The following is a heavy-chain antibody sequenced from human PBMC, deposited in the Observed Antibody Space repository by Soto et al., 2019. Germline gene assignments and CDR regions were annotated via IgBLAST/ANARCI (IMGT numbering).Heavy chain of an antibody. J-gene: IGHJ3*02. D-gene: IGHD2-2*01. CDR1: GASISSSNW. Sequence: QVQLQESGPGLVKPSGTLSLTCAVSGASISSSNWWNWVRQAPGKGLEWIGEILHSGSTNYNPSLKRRVTISVDKSKNQFSLRLSSVTAADTAVYYCARVLQGCSGTSCYLDIWGQGTMVTASA. V-gene: IGHV4-4*02. CDR2: ILHSGST. CDR3: ARVLQGCSGTSCYLDI.